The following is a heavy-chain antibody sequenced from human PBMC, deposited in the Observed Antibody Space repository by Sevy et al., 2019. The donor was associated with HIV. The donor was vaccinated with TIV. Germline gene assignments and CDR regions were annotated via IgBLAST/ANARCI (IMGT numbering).Heavy chain of an antibody. D-gene: IGHD1-26*01. J-gene: IGHJ4*02. CDR1: GDSITSLY. V-gene: IGHV4-59*08. CDR2: IYYNGHI. Sequence: SETLSLTCTVSGDSITSLYWNWIRQPPGMGLEWIANIYYNGHINYNPSLKSRVTLSPDTSKNQFSLRLSSVTAADTAMYYCAGENAWGRGYSWGQGTLVTVSS. CDR3: AGENAWGRGYS.